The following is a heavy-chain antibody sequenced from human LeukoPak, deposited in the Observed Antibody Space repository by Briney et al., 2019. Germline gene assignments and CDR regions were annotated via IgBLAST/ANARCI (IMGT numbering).Heavy chain of an antibody. CDR2: IYHSGST. CDR1: GGSISSSNW. D-gene: IGHD1-26*01. V-gene: IGHV4-4*02. Sequence: NPSETLSLTCAVSGGSISSSNWWSWVRQPPGKGLEWIGEIYHSGSTNYNPSLKSRVTISVDKSKNHFSLRLSSVTAADTAVYYCARGLYSVIYRPLFDNWGQGTLVTVSS. J-gene: IGHJ4*02. CDR3: ARGLYSVIYRPLFDN.